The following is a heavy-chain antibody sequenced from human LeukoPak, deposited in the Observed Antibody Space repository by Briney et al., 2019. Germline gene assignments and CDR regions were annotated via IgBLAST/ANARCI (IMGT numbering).Heavy chain of an antibody. CDR3: ARARDTAMVTSYYYYGMDV. CDR1: GFTFSSYE. Sequence: GGSLRLSCAASGFTFSSYEMNWVRPAPGKGLEWVSYISSSGTTIYYTDSVKGRFTISRDNAKNSLYLQMNSLRAEDTAVYYCARARDTAMVTSYYYYGMDVWGQGTTVTVSS. V-gene: IGHV3-48*03. CDR2: ISSSGTTI. D-gene: IGHD5-18*01. J-gene: IGHJ6*02.